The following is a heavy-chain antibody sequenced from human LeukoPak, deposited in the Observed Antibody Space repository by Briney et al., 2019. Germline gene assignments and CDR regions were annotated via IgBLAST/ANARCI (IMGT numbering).Heavy chain of an antibody. D-gene: IGHD6-13*01. CDR2: IYYSGST. CDR1: GGSISSYY. J-gene: IGHJ4*02. Sequence: SETLSLTCTVSGGSISSYYWSWIRQPPGKGLEWIGYIYYSGSTNYNPSLKSRVTISVDTSKNQFSPKLSSVTAADTAVYYCARAGGSWFPTIDYWGQGTLVTVSS. CDR3: ARAGGSWFPTIDY. V-gene: IGHV4-59*01.